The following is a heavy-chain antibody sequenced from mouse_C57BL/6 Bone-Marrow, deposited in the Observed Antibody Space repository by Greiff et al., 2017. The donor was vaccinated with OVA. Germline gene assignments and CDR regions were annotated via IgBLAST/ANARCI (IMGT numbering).Heavy chain of an antibody. CDR1: GYTFNDYY. J-gene: IGHJ2*01. V-gene: IGHV1-26*01. D-gene: IGHD1-1*01. Sequence: EVQLQQSGPELVKPGASVKISCKASGYTFNDYYMNWVKQSHGKSLEWIGDINPNNGGTSYNQTFKGKATLTVYKSSSPAYMELRSLTSDDSAVYDCARRGFTTVWGFDYWGQGTTLTVSS. CDR2: INPNNGGT. CDR3: ARRGFTTVWGFDY.